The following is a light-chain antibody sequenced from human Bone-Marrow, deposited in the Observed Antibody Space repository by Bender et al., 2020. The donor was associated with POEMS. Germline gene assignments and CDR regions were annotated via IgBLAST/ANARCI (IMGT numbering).Light chain of an antibody. CDR2: GNN. CDR1: SSNIGAGYG. J-gene: IGLJ3*02. V-gene: IGLV1-40*01. CDR3: QSYDNSLGGWV. Sequence: QSVLTQPPSVSEAPGQTVTISCTGTSSNIGAGYGVHWYQQIPGTAPKLLIYGNNNRPSGVPDRFSGFKSGTSASLAITGLQAEDEGDYYCQSYDNSLGGWVFGGGTKLTVL.